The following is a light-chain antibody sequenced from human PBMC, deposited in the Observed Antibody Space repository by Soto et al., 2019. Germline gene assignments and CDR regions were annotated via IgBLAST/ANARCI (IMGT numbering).Light chain of an antibody. V-gene: IGKV3-20*01. CDR2: DAS. CDR1: QTVRNNY. J-gene: IGKJ4*01. Sequence: EFVLTQYPGTLSLSPGERATLSCRASQTVRNNYLAWYQQKPGQAPRLLIYDASSRATGIPDRFSGGGAGTDFTLTISRLDPADFAVYSCQQFRSYPLTFGGGTKVDIK. CDR3: QQFRSYPLT.